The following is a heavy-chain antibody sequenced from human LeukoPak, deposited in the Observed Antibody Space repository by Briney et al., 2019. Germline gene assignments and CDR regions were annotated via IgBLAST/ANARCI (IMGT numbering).Heavy chain of an antibody. CDR1: GFTFSNAW. J-gene: IGHJ4*02. V-gene: IGHV3-64D*06. CDR3: VKDRGGLIRDFDH. CDR2: INYNGDTT. D-gene: IGHD3-16*01. Sequence: GGSLRLSCAASGFTFSNAWMSWVRQAPGKGLEYVSAINYNGDTTSYTDSVKDRFTISRDNSKNTLYLQMSSLRAEDTAVYYCVKDRGGLIRDFDHWGQGALVTVSS.